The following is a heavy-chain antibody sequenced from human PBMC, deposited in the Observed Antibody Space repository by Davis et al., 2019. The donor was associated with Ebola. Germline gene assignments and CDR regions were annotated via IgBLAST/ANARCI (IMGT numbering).Heavy chain of an antibody. CDR1: GFSFSRYG. Sequence: GGSLRLSCAASGFSFSRYGMHWVRQAPGKGLEWVAAIPYDGSNQYYAGSVRGRFTISRDNSKNMLYLQMNSLRAEDTALYYCAKDRFTVVVVHGGFDYWGQGTLVTVSS. CDR3: AKDRFTVVVVHGGFDY. V-gene: IGHV3-30*18. D-gene: IGHD2-15*01. J-gene: IGHJ4*02. CDR2: IPYDGSNQ.